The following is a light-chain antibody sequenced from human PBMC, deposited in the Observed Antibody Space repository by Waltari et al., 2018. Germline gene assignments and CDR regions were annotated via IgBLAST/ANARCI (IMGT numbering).Light chain of an antibody. Sequence: QSALTQPAPVSGSPGQSITISCTRTTSAVGASIYVFCYQQHPGSAPNPLIYDVTARPSGVSNRFSGSKSGNTASLTISGLQAEDEADYYCSSYRGSYTLVFGGGTKVTVL. J-gene: IGLJ3*02. V-gene: IGLV2-14*03. CDR3: SSYRGSYTLV. CDR1: TSAVGASIY. CDR2: DVT.